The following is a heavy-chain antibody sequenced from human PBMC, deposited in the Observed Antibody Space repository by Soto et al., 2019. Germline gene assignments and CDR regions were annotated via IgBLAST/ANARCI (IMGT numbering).Heavy chain of an antibody. CDR1: GGSISSSNW. D-gene: IGHD6-6*01. CDR3: ARHSSSSFSVGYYYYGMDV. V-gene: IGHV4-4*02. Sequence: SETLSLTCAVSGGSISSSNWWSWVRQPPGKGLEWIGEIYHSGSTNYNPSLKSRVTISVDKSKNQFSLKLSSVTAADTAVYYCARHSSSSFSVGYYYYGMDVWGQGTTVTVSS. CDR2: IYHSGST. J-gene: IGHJ6*02.